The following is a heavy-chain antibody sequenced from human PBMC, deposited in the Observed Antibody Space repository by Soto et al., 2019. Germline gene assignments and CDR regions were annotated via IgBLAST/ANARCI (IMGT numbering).Heavy chain of an antibody. CDR3: AKGRRTSRHYYYYMDV. CDR1: GFPFSSYA. V-gene: IGHV3-23*01. J-gene: IGHJ6*03. Sequence: GSLRLSCAASGFPFSSYAMSWVRQAPGKGLEWVSAISGSGGSTYYADSVKGRFTISRDNSKNTLYLQMNSLRAEDTAVYYCAKGRRTSRHYYYYMDVWGKGTTVTVSS. CDR2: ISGSGGST. D-gene: IGHD2-2*01.